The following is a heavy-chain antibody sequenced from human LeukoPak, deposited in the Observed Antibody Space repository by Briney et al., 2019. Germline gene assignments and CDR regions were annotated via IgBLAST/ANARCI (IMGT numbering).Heavy chain of an antibody. CDR1: GFTFSSYA. CDR2: ISGSGGST. J-gene: IGHJ4*02. V-gene: IGHV3-23*01. CDR3: ANSPMSAGPSHAY. Sequence: PGGSLRLSCAASGFTFSSYAMSWVRQAPGKGLEWVSEISGSGGSTYYADSVKGRFTISRDNSKNTLYLQMNSLRAEDTAVYYCANSPMSAGPSHAYWGQGTLVTVSS.